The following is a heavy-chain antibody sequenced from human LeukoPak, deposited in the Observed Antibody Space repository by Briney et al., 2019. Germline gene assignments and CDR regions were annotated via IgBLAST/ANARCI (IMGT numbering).Heavy chain of an antibody. CDR1: GFTFGDYA. J-gene: IGHJ4*02. Sequence: GGSLRLSCTASGFTFGDYAMSWFRQAPGKGLEWVGFIRSKAYGGTTINAASVKDRFTISRDDSKSIAYLQMNSLKTEDTAVYYCARDDYGDYSDYWGQGTLVTVSS. CDR2: IRSKAYGGTT. D-gene: IGHD4-17*01. V-gene: IGHV3-49*03. CDR3: ARDDYGDYSDY.